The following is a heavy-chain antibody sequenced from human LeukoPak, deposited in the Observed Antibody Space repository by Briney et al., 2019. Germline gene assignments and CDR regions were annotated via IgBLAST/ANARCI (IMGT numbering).Heavy chain of an antibody. CDR2: INSDGGST. J-gene: IGHJ4*02. D-gene: IGHD5-24*01. CDR1: GFTFSSYW. CDR3: ARRIQGMAPYCFDY. Sequence: PGGSLRLSCTASGFTFSSYWMHWVRQAPGKGLVWVSRINSDGGSTSYADSVKGRFIISRDNAKNTLYLQMNSLRAEDTAVYYCARRIQGMAPYCFDYWGQGTLVTVSS. V-gene: IGHV3-74*01.